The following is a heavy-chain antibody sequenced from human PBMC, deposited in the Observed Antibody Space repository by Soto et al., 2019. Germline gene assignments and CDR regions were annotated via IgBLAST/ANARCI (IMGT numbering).Heavy chain of an antibody. CDR3: TSIAARPDWDYYYGMDV. Sequence: EVQLVESGGGLVQPGGSLKLSCAASGFTFSGSAMHWVRQASGKGLEWVGRIRSKANSYATAYAASVKGRFTISRDDSXNRXYLQMNSLKTEDTAVYYCTSIAARPDWDYYYGMDVWGQGTTVTVSS. V-gene: IGHV3-73*01. J-gene: IGHJ6*02. CDR1: GFTFSGSA. CDR2: IRSKANSYAT. D-gene: IGHD6-6*01.